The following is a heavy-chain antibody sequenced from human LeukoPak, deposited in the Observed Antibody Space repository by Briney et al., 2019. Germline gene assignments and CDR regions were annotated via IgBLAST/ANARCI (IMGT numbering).Heavy chain of an antibody. D-gene: IGHD3-22*01. Sequence: PGGSLRLSCAASGFTFSSYGMHWVRQAPGKGLEWVAFIRYDGSNKYYADSVKGRFTISRDNSKNTLYLQMNSLRVEDTAVYYCAKEEYYYDSSGYSNWFDPWGQGTLVTVSS. CDR3: AKEEYYYDSSGYSNWFDP. V-gene: IGHV3-30*02. CDR2: IRYDGSNK. CDR1: GFTFSSYG. J-gene: IGHJ5*02.